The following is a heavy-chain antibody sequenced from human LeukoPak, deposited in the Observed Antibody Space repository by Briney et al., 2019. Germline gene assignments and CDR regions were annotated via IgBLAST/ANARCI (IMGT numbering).Heavy chain of an antibody. CDR1: GGSISSYY. Sequence: SETLSLTCTVSGGSISSYYWSWIRQPPGKGLEWIGHIYYSGSTNYNPSLKSRVTISVDTSKNQFSLKLSSLTAADTAVYYCAKLRRSRLAEFDYWGQGTLVTVSS. CDR3: AKLRRSRLAEFDY. D-gene: IGHD3-3*02. V-gene: IGHV4-59*08. CDR2: IYYSGST. J-gene: IGHJ4*02.